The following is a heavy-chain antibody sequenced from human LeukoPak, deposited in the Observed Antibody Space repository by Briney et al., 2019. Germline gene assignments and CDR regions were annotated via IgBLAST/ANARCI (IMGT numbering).Heavy chain of an antibody. D-gene: IGHD2-2*01. CDR1: GFTFSTYG. V-gene: IGHV3-33*01. CDR3: ARAGEGYCSSTSCYYFDY. J-gene: IGHJ4*02. Sequence: SLRLSCEASGFTFSTYGMHWVRQAPGKGLGWVAVIWYDGSNKNYADSVKGRFTISRDNSKNTLYLQMNSLRAEDTAVYYCARAGEGYCSSTSCYYFDYWGQGTLVTVSS. CDR2: IWYDGSNK.